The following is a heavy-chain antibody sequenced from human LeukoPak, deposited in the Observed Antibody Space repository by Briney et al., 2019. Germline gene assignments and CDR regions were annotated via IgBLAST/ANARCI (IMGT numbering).Heavy chain of an antibody. CDR1: GFIFSDYS. J-gene: IGHJ4*02. V-gene: IGHV3-21*01. Sequence: GGSLRLSCAASGFIFSDYSMNWVRQAPGKGLEWVSYISTSGNYIYYADSVKGRFTISRDNAENSLYLQMNSLRADDTAVYYCSRGSYNSGGTSDYWGQGNLITVSS. CDR3: SRGSYNSGGTSDY. CDR2: ISTSGNYI. D-gene: IGHD2-15*01.